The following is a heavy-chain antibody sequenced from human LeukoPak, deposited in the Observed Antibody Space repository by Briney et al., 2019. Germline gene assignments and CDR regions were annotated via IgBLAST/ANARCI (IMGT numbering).Heavy chain of an antibody. CDR1: GGSVSSYY. Sequence: PSETLSLTCTVSGGSVSSYYWSWIRQPPGKGLEWIGYIYYGGSTKYNPSLKSRVTISVDKSKNQFSLKLNSVTAADTAVYYCARASKLGWFDPWGQGTLVTVSS. V-gene: IGHV4-59*02. CDR2: IYYGGST. J-gene: IGHJ5*02. CDR3: ARASKLGWFDP.